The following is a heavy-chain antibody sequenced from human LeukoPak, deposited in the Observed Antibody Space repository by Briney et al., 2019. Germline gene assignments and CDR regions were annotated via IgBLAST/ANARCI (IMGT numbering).Heavy chain of an antibody. Sequence: PSETLSLTCTVSGGSISSYYWSWIRQPPGKGLEWIGYTYYSGSTNYNPSLKSRVTISVDTSKNQFSLKLSSVTAADTAVYYCARAPDDYVDYWGQGTLVTVSS. CDR2: TYYSGST. D-gene: IGHD5-24*01. CDR3: ARAPDDYVDY. V-gene: IGHV4-59*01. CDR1: GGSISSYY. J-gene: IGHJ4*02.